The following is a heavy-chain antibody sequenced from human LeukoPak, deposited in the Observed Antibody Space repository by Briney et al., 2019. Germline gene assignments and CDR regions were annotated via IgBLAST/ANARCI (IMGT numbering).Heavy chain of an antibody. D-gene: IGHD6-13*01. CDR1: GFTFSNYA. CDR3: TGVSRSSWYDY. V-gene: IGHV3-15*01. J-gene: IGHJ4*02. CDR2: IKSKTDGGTP. Sequence: PGGSLRLSCAASGFTFSNYAMSWVRQAPGKGLEWVGRIKSKTDGGTPDYAAPVKGRFTISRDDSKNTLYLQMNSLKTEDTAVYYCTGVSRSSWYDYWGQGTLVTVSS.